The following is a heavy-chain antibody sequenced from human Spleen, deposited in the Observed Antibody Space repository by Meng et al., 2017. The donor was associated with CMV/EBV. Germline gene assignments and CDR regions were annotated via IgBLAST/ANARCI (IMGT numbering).Heavy chain of an antibody. CDR2: TSGRDTII. CDR3: ARGSGPRLDY. V-gene: IGHV3-11*04. Sequence: GESLKISCAASGFTFSDVWMTWVRQAPGKGLEWVSYTSGRDTIIYYTDSVKGRFAISRDNAKNSLYLQMNSLRAEDTAVYYCARGSGPRLDYWGQGMLVTVSS. D-gene: IGHD3-3*01. CDR1: GFTFSDVW. J-gene: IGHJ4*02.